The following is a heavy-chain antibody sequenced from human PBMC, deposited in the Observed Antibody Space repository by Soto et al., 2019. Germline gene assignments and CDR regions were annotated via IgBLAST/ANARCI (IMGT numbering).Heavy chain of an antibody. D-gene: IGHD3-9*01. V-gene: IGHV1-18*01. CDR2: ISAYNGNT. CDR3: ARDGLRYFDWLSRSWFDP. CDR1: GYTFTSYG. J-gene: IGHJ5*02. Sequence: QVRLVQSGAEVKKPGASVKVSCKASGYTFTSYGISWVRQAPGQGLEWMGWISAYNGNTNYAQKLQGRVTMTTDTSTSTAYMELRSLRSDDTAVYYCARDGLRYFDWLSRSWFDPWGQGTLVTVSS.